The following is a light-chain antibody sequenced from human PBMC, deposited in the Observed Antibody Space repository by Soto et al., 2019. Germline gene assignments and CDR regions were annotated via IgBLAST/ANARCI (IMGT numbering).Light chain of an antibody. CDR1: QGISNS. CDR2: AAS. V-gene: IGKV1-27*01. CDR3: QHYKSSPRT. Sequence: DIQMTQSPSSLSASIGDRVTISCRASQGISNSLAWYQQKAGEVPKLLIYAASTSHSGVPSRFRGSGSGTDFTLSISSLQPEDVATYYCQHYKSSPRTFGQGTKVEIK. J-gene: IGKJ1*01.